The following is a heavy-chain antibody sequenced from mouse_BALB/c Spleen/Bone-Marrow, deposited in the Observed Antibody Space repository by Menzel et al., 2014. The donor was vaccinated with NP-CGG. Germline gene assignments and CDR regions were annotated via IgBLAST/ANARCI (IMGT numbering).Heavy chain of an antibody. V-gene: IGHV3-1*02. CDR2: IHYSGGT. J-gene: IGHJ4*01. Sequence: VQLQQSGPALVKPSQSLSLTCTVTGYSITSGYGWHWIRQFPGNTLEWMGYIHYSGGTNYNPSLKSRISITRDTSKNQFFLQLNSVTTEDTATYYCARWNGYYAMDYWGQGTSVTVSS. D-gene: IGHD1-2*01. CDR1: GYSITSGYG. CDR3: ARWNGYYAMDY.